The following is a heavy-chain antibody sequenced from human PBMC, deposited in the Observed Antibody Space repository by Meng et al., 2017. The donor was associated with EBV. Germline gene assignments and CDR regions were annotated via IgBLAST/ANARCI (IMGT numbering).Heavy chain of an antibody. D-gene: IGHD6-19*01. CDR3: ARVGIAVAGTGDY. CDR2: INPNSGGT. CDR1: GYTFTGYY. J-gene: IGHJ4*02. Sequence: QVQRVRSGAEVKRPGASVKVSCKAAGYTFTGYYMHWVRPATGPGLEWMGRINPNSGGTNYAQKFQGRVTMTRDTSISTAYMELSRLRSDDTAVYYCARVGIAVAGTGDYWGQGTLVTVSS. V-gene: IGHV1-2*06.